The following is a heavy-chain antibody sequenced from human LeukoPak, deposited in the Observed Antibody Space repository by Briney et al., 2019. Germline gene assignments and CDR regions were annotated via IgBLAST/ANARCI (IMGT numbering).Heavy chain of an antibody. J-gene: IGHJ6*04. CDR2: IYYSRST. CDR1: GGSISTYY. D-gene: IGHD3-16*01. V-gene: IGHV4-59*01. CDR3: ARDSERGYYYGMDV. Sequence: SETLSLTCTVSGGSISTYYWSWIRQPPGKGLEWIGYIYYSRSTNYNPSLKSRVTMSVDTSKNQFSLRLSSVTAADTAVYYCARDSERGYYYGMDVWGKGTAGTVSS.